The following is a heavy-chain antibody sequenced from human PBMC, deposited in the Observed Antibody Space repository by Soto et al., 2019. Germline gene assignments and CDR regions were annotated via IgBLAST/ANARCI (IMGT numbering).Heavy chain of an antibody. J-gene: IGHJ3*02. CDR2: IYYSGST. Sequence: SETLSLTCTVSGGSISSGDYYWSWIRQPPGKGLEWIGYIYYSGSTYYNPSLKSRVTISVDTSKNQFSLKLSSVTAADTAVYYCAIYYDSSGYFVSRSGHDAFDIWGQGTMVTVSS. D-gene: IGHD3-22*01. CDR1: GGSISSGDYY. CDR3: AIYYDSSGYFVSRSGHDAFDI. V-gene: IGHV4-30-4*01.